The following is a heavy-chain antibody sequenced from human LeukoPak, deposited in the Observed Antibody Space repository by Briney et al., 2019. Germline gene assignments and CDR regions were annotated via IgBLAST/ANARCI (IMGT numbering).Heavy chain of an antibody. CDR3: ARDLGGSGRSPMDV. J-gene: IGHJ6*03. D-gene: IGHD3-10*01. CDR1: GGSISSGGYY. V-gene: IGHV4-30-2*01. Sequence: SEPLSLTCTVSGGSISSGGYYWSWIRQPPGKGLEWIGYMYHNGSTYYNPSPKSRVTISGDRSTNQVSLKLSSVTAADTAVYYCARDLGGSGRSPMDVWGKGTTVTVSS. CDR2: MYHNGST.